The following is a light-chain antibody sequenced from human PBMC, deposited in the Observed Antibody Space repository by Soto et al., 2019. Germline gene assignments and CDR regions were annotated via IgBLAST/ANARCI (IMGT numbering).Light chain of an antibody. J-gene: IGKJ3*01. CDR2: GAS. Sequence: DIQMTQSPSYLSASVGGTVTITCRASQNIDNYLNWYQHEPGKAPKLLIYGASTLQSGVPSRFSGSGSGTDFTLTIASLQPEDFATYYCQQSYSTPLTFGPGTTVDVE. V-gene: IGKV1-39*01. CDR3: QQSYSTPLT. CDR1: QNIDNY.